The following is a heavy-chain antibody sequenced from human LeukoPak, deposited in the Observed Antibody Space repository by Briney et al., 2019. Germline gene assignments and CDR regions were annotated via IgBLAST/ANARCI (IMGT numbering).Heavy chain of an antibody. Sequence: SETLSLTCTVSGGSISSSSYYWGWIRQPPGKGLEWIGSIYYSGSTYYNPSLKSRVTISVDTSKNQFSLKLSSVTAADTAVYYCARSGSGPGIYYFDYWGQGTLVTVSS. CDR2: IYYSGST. V-gene: IGHV4-39*01. J-gene: IGHJ4*02. CDR3: ARSGSGPGIYYFDY. CDR1: GGSISSSSYY. D-gene: IGHD5-12*01.